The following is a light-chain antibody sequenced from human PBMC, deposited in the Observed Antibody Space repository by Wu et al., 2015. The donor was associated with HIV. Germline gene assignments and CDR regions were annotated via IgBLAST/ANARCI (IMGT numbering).Light chain of an antibody. CDR2: DAL. CDR3: QQRHRWPQT. Sequence: PGERAALSCRASQNIATHLGWYQQKPGQSPRLLIYDALNRATGIPARFSGSGSGTDFNLTISSLEPEDFAVYICQQRHRWPQTFGQGTKVEIK. J-gene: IGKJ1*01. V-gene: IGKV3-11*01. CDR1: QNIATH.